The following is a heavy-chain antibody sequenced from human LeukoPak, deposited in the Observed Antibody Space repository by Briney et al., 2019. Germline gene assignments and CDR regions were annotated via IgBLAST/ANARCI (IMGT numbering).Heavy chain of an antibody. CDR3: ARGLGASYYDILTGRNYFDY. Sequence: SETLSLTCTVSGGSISSGGYYWSWIRQHPGKGLEWIGYIYYSGSTYYNPSLKSRVTISVDPSKNQFSLKLSSVTAADTAVYYCARGLGASYYDILTGRNYFDYWGQGTLVTVSS. V-gene: IGHV4-31*03. CDR2: IYYSGST. J-gene: IGHJ4*02. D-gene: IGHD3-9*01. CDR1: GGSISSGGYY.